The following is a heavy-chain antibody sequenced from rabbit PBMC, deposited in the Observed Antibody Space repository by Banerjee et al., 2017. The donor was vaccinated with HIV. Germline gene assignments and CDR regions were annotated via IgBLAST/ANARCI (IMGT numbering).Heavy chain of an antibody. D-gene: IGHD7-1*01. CDR2: IDPVFSST. J-gene: IGHJ6*01. V-gene: IGHV1S47*01. Sequence: QEQLVESGGGLVQPGGSLKLSCVASGFDFSSYGVGWVRQAPGKGLEWIGNIDPVFSSTSCGRWVNGRLTMPSHSAQNTLYLQLNSLTAADTATYFCVRALYAGYAGYGYTPDYNGRDIWGQSPLVSVS. CDR1: GFDFSSYG. CDR3: VRALYAGYAGYGYTPDYNGRDI.